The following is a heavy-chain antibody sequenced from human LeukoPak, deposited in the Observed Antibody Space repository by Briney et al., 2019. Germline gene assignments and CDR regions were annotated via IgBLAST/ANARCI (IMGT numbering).Heavy chain of an antibody. J-gene: IGHJ4*02. CDR3: AKDKDTPATAHPQRGYFES. V-gene: IGHV3-11*04. CDR1: GFSFSNYY. Sequence: TGGSLRLSSAASGFSFSNYYMSWIRQAPGKGLEWISYISSDGRTTYYADSVKGRFTISRDNAKKSVYLEMNSLRAEDTAVYFCAKDKDTPATAHPQRGYFESWGQGTLVTVSS. CDR2: ISSDGRTT. D-gene: IGHD2-21*02.